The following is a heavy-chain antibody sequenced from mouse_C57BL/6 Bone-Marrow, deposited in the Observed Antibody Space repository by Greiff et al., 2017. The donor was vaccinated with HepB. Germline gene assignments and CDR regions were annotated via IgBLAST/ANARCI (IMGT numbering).Heavy chain of an antibody. J-gene: IGHJ4*01. D-gene: IGHD2-2*01. CDR2: IYWDDDK. V-gene: IGHV8-12*01. CDR1: GFSLSTSGMG. CDR3: ARKGLHYAMDY. Sequence: QVTLKECGPGILQSSQTLSLTCSFSGFSLSTSGMGVSWIRQPSGKGLEWLAHIYWDDDKRYNPSLKSRLTISKDTSRNQVFLKITSVDTADTATYYCARKGLHYAMDYWGQGTSVTVSS.